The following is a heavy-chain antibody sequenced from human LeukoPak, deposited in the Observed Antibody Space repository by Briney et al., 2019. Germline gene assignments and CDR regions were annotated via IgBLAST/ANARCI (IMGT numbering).Heavy chain of an antibody. CDR2: LSAYNGNT. D-gene: IGHD5-18*01. V-gene: IGHV1-18*01. CDR3: ARSTAMVGSNWFDP. J-gene: IGHJ5*02. Sequence: ASVKVSCKASGHTFTSYGISWVRQAPGQGLEWMGWLSAYNGNTNYAQKLQGRVTMTTDTSTSTAYMELRSLRSDDTAVYYCARSTAMVGSNWFDPWGQGTLVTVSS. CDR1: GHTFTSYG.